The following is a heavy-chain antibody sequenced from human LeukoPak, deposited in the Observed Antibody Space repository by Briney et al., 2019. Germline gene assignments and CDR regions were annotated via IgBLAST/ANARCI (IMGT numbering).Heavy chain of an antibody. V-gene: IGHV3-43D*03. CDR2: ISWDGGST. Sequence: GGSLRLSCAASGFTFDDYAMHWVRQAPGKGLEWVSLISWDGGSTYYADSVKGRFTISRDNSKNSLYLQMNSLRAEDTALYYCAKVGTQYSDASRRQYYYYYYMDVWGKGTTVTVSS. J-gene: IGHJ6*03. CDR3: AKVGTQYSDASRRQYYYYYYMDV. D-gene: IGHD5-18*01. CDR1: GFTFDDYA.